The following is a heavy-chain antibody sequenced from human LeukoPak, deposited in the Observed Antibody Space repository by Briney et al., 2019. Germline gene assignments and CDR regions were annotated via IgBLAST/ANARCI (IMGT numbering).Heavy chain of an antibody. V-gene: IGHV3-23*01. CDR2: ISGSGGST. CDR3: ARDHRYYYYGMDV. Sequence: GGSLRLSCAASGFTFSSSAMSWVRQVPGKGLEWVSAISGSGGSTYYADSVKGRFTISRDNSKSTLYLQMNSLRAEDTAVYYCARDHRYYYYGMDVWGQGTTVTVSS. CDR1: GFTFSSSA. J-gene: IGHJ6*02.